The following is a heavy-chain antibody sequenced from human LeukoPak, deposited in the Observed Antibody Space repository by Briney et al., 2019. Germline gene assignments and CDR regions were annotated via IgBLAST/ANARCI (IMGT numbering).Heavy chain of an antibody. Sequence: GGSLRLSCAASGFTFSSYAMSWVRQAPGKGLEWVSAISGSGGSTYYADSVKGRFTISRDNSKNTLYLQMNSLRDEDTAVYYCAKDAVGSSGTKYFYYGIDVWGKGTAVSVSS. CDR2: ISGSGGST. D-gene: IGHD3-22*01. CDR1: GFTFSSYA. V-gene: IGHV3-23*01. CDR3: AKDAVGSSGTKYFYYGIDV. J-gene: IGHJ6*04.